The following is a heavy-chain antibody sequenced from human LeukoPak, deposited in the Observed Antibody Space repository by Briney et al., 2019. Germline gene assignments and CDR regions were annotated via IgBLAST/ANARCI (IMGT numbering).Heavy chain of an antibody. CDR2: GHYSGNT. CDR1: GGSISAISGGPYN. V-gene: IGHV4-39*01. J-gene: IGHJ4*02. Sequence: SQTLSLTCTVSGGSISAISGGPYNCGWIRQPPWKGLEWIGSGHYSGNTYNPSLKSRVTISIDTSKNQFSLKVSSVTAADTAVYYCARHGHHGDHDYWGQGNLVTVSS. D-gene: IGHD2-21*02. CDR3: ARHGHHGDHDY.